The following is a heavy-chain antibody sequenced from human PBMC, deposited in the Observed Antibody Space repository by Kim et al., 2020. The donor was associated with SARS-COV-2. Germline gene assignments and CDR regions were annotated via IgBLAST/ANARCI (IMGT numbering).Heavy chain of an antibody. Sequence: GGSLRLSCAASGFTFSSYGMHWVRQAPGKGLEWVAVIWHDGSNKYYVDSVKGRFTISRDNSKNTLYLQMNSLRAEDTAVYYCARDILYDSSGYYYVYTPEYFQHWGQGTLVTVSS. CDR1: GFTFSSYG. V-gene: IGHV3-33*01. D-gene: IGHD3-22*01. CDR3: ARDILYDSSGYYYVYTPEYFQH. CDR2: IWHDGSNK. J-gene: IGHJ1*01.